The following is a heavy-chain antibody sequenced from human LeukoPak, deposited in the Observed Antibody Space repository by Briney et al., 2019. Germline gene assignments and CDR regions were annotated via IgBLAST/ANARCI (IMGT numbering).Heavy chain of an antibody. J-gene: IGHJ4*02. CDR1: GFTFTIYS. D-gene: IGHD3-22*01. V-gene: IGHV3-48*01. CDR2: ISSSSSTI. CDR3: ARDWGSGVGATWYYYDSSGYSPYYFDY. Sequence: GGSLRLSCAASGFTFTIYSMNWVRQAPGKGLEWVSYISSSSSTIYYADSVKGRFTISRDNAKNSLYLQMNSLRAEDTAVYYCARDWGSGVGATWYYYDSSGYSPYYFDYWGQGTLVTVSS.